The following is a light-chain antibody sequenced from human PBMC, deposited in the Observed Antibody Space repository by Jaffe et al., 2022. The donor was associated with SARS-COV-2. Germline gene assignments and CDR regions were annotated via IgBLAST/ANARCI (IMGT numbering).Light chain of an antibody. CDR2: GAS. CDR1: QSVGSN. Sequence: EIVMTQSPATLSVSPGERATLSCRASQSVGSNLAWYQQKPGQAPRLLIYGASTRATGIPARFSGSGSGTEFTLTISSLQSEDFAVYYCQQYNKWPPTFGRGTKLEIK. J-gene: IGKJ2*01. CDR3: QQYNKWPPT. V-gene: IGKV3-15*01.